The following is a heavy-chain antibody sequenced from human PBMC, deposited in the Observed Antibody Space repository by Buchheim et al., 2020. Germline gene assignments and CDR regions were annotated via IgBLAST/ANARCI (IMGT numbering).Heavy chain of an antibody. CDR2: ISYDASYT. D-gene: IGHD2-8*02. V-gene: IGHV3-33*01. J-gene: IGHJ5*02. CDR1: GFAFNTYG. Sequence: QVQLVESGGGVVQPGRSLRLSCAASGFAFNTYGMHWVRQAPGKGLEWVAFISYDASYTSYEDSVQGGFTISRDNSKNTLFLQINDLRTEDTALYYCARDRHCTATTCYNWFDPWGQGTL. CDR3: ARDRHCTATTCYNWFDP.